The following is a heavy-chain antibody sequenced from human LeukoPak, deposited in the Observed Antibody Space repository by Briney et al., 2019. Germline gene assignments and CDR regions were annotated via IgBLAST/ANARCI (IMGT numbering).Heavy chain of an antibody. CDR2: IIPIFGTA. D-gene: IGHD3-10*01. V-gene: IGHV1-69*05. J-gene: IGHJ6*03. Sequence: ASVKVPCKASGGTFSSYAISWVRQAPGQGLEWMGGIIPIFGTANYAQKFQGRVTITTDESTSTAYMELSSLRSEDTAVYYCARCLWVRGVIEGPMAGYYYYYMDVWGKGTTVTVSS. CDR3: ARCLWVRGVIEGPMAGYYYYYMDV. CDR1: GGTFSSYA.